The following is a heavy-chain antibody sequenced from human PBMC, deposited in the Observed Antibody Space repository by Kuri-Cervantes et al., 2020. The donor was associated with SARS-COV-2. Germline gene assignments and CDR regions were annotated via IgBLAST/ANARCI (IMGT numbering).Heavy chain of an antibody. CDR2: INDSGAT. Sequence: ESLKISCAVSGGSFSGYQWSWIRQTPGMGLEWIGQINDSGATKYNPSLKSRVIVSMDKSKNQFSLKLGSVTAADTAVYYCARYGSRAAAGTMAFDIWGQGTMVTVSS. D-gene: IGHD6-13*01. CDR1: GGSFSGYQ. J-gene: IGHJ3*02. V-gene: IGHV4-34*01. CDR3: ARYGSRAAAGTMAFDI.